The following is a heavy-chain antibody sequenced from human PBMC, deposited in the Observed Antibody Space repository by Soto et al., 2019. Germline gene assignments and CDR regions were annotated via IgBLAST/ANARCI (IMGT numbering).Heavy chain of an antibody. V-gene: IGHV3-11*05. J-gene: IGHJ6*02. D-gene: IGHD5-18*01. CDR1: GFTFSDYY. CDR3: ARDRYVDTAMVSVRHYYYGMDL. CDR2: ISSSSSYT. Sequence: PGGSLRLSCAASGFTFSDYYMSWIRQAPGKGLEWVSYISSSSSYTNYADSVKGRFTISRDNAKNSLYLQMNSLRAEDTAVYYCARDRYVDTAMVSVRHYYYGMDLWGQGTTVTVSS.